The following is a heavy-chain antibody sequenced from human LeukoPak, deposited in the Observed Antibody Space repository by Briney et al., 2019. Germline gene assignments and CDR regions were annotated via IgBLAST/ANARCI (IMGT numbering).Heavy chain of an antibody. V-gene: IGHV1-69*04. CDR3: ARGPNPNYYDSSGYTPLGY. Sequence: ASVKVSCKASGGTFSSYAISWVRQAPGQGLEWMGRIIPILGIANYAQKFQGRVTITADKSTSTAYMELSSLRSEDTAVCYCARGPNPNYYDSSGYTPLGYWGQGTLVTVSS. D-gene: IGHD3-22*01. CDR1: GGTFSSYA. J-gene: IGHJ4*02. CDR2: IIPILGIA.